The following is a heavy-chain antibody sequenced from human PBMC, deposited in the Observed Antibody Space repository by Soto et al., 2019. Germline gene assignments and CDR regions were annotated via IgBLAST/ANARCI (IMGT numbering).Heavy chain of an antibody. V-gene: IGHV3-30*18. CDR2: ISNDGSNK. Sequence: PGGSLRLSCAASGFTFSSHGMHWVRQAPGKGLEWVAVISNDGSNKYYADSVKGRFTISRDNSKNTLYLQMNSLRAEDTAVYYCAKEWVYDSSGWSFXYWGQGTLVTVSS. CDR3: AKEWVYDSSGWSFXY. J-gene: IGHJ4*02. CDR1: GFTFSSHG. D-gene: IGHD3-22*01.